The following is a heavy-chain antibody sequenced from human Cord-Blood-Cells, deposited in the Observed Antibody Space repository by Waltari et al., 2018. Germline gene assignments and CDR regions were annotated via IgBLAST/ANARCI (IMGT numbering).Heavy chain of an antibody. J-gene: IGHJ3*02. V-gene: IGHV3-23*01. CDR3: AKEGGFGTMIVVANDAFDI. D-gene: IGHD3-22*01. Sequence: EVQLLESGGGLVQPGGSLRLSCAASGFTFSSYAMSWVRQAPGKGLEWVSAISGSGGSTYYADSVKGRFTSSRDNSKNTLYLQMNILRAEDTAVYYCAKEGGFGTMIVVANDAFDIWGQGTMVTVSS. CDR2: ISGSGGST. CDR1: GFTFSSYA.